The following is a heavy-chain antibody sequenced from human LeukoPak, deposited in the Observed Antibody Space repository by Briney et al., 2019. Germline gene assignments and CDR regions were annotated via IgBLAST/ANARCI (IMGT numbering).Heavy chain of an antibody. D-gene: IGHD4-11*01. CDR2: INPDESEK. CDR1: GLSFSTSW. V-gene: IGHV3-7*01. Sequence: GGPLRLSCALSGLSFSTSWMDWVRQAPGKGLEWVASINPDESEKYSAGSVKGRFTISRDNAKNSLFLQMENLRVEDTAFYYCVRDLHYSRLDYWGQGMLVAVSS. J-gene: IGHJ4*02. CDR3: VRDLHYSRLDY.